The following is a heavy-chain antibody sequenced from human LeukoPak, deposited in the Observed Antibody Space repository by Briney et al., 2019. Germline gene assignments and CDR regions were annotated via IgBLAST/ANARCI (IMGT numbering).Heavy chain of an antibody. V-gene: IGHV3-30*18. CDR3: AKDPSGDSFGSYGMDV. J-gene: IGHJ6*02. CDR1: EFSFSSYD. Sequence: GRSLRLSCAASEFSFSSYDMHWVRQAPGKGLEWVAVISYDGSNKYYAASVKGRFTISRDNSKNTLYLQMNSRRPEDTAVYYCAKDPSGDSFGSYGMDVWGQGTTVTVSS. D-gene: IGHD5-18*01. CDR2: ISYDGSNK.